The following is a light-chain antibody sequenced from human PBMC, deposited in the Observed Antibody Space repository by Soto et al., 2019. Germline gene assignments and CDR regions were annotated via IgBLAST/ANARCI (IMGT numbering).Light chain of an antibody. Sequence: DIQMTQSPSFLSASVGDRVTITCRASQSISNSLNWFHQKPGKAPKPLIYAASSLQSGVPPRFSGFGSGTDFTLTISSLQVEDFATYYCQQTYSIPQTFGQGTKVHIK. CDR1: QSISNS. CDR2: AAS. J-gene: IGKJ1*01. CDR3: QQTYSIPQT. V-gene: IGKV1-39*01.